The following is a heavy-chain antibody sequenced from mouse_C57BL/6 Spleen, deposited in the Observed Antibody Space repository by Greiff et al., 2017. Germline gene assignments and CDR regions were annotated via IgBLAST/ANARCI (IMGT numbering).Heavy chain of an antibody. J-gene: IGHJ3*01. CDR1: GYTFTSYW. V-gene: IGHV1-50*01. CDR3: ARNPSMVTRGAWFAY. D-gene: IGHD2-2*01. CDR2: IDPSDSYT. Sequence: QVQLQQPGAELVKPGASVKLSCKASGYTFTSYWMQWVKQRPGQGLEWIGEIDPSDSYTNYNQKFKGKATLTVDTSSSTAYMQLSSLTSEDSAVYYCARNPSMVTRGAWFAYWGQGTLVTVSA.